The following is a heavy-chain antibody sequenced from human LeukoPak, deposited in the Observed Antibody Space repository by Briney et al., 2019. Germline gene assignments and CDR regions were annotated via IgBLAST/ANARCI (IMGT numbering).Heavy chain of an antibody. D-gene: IGHD1-26*01. J-gene: IGHJ5*02. CDR3: TTWDSRFDP. CDR2: IRSKVYGGTP. V-gene: IGHV3-49*03. Sequence: GRSLRLSCTDSGFSFGDYAVTWFRQAPGKGLECVAFIRSKVYGGTPQYAASVKDRFTISRDDAKRVAYLQMNSLKTEDTAVYYCTTWDSRFDPWGQGTLVTVSS. CDR1: GFSFGDYA.